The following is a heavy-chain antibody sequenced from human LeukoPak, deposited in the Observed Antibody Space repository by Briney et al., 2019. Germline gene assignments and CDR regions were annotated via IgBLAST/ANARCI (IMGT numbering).Heavy chain of an antibody. CDR2: INHSGST. CDR1: GGSFSGYY. Sequence: PSETLSLTCTVYGGSFSGYYWSWIRQPPGKGLEWIGEINHSGSTNYNPSLKSRVTISVDTSKNQFSLKLSSVTAADTAVYYCARGSLRPLDYWGQGTLVTVSS. CDR3: ARGSLRPLDY. V-gene: IGHV4-34*01. J-gene: IGHJ4*02.